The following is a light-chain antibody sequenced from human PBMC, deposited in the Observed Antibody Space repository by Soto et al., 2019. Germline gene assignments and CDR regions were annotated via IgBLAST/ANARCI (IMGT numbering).Light chain of an antibody. J-gene: IGKJ1*01. CDR2: AAS. CDR3: QQSYSTPPWT. CDR1: QSVSIY. V-gene: IGKV1-39*01. Sequence: DVQMTQSPSSLSASVGDRVTITCRASQSVSIYLNWYQQKPGKAPNLLISAASSLQNGVPSRFRGSGSGTDFTLTISVLQPEDFATYYCQQSYSTPPWTFGQGTKVEIK.